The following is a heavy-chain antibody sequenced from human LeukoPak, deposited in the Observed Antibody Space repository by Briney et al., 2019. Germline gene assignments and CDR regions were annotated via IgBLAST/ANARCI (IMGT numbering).Heavy chain of an antibody. Sequence: SETLSLTCAVSVGSISSGNWWGWVRQSPGKGLEWIGEIYHNGTPNYSPSLKSRVTISADTFKNHFSLKLTSLTAADTAVYYCATAPILRGEGGEHYKYGMDVWGQGTTVIVSS. CDR2: IYHNGTP. J-gene: IGHJ6*02. V-gene: IGHV4-4*02. D-gene: IGHD2-2*02. CDR1: VGSISSGNW. CDR3: ATAPILRGEGGEHYKYGMDV.